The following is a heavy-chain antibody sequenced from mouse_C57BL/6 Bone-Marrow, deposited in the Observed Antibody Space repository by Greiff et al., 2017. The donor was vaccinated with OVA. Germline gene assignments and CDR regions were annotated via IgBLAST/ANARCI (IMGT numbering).Heavy chain of an antibody. V-gene: IGHV14-1*01. CDR2: IDPEDGDT. CDR3: TAEYYGSSPFAY. Sequence: VQLKESGAELVRPGASVKLSCTASGFNIKDYYMHWVKQRPEQGLEWIGRIDPEDGDTEYAPKFQGKATMTADTSSNTAYLQLSSLTSEDTAVYYCTAEYYGSSPFAYWGQGTLVTVSA. J-gene: IGHJ3*01. D-gene: IGHD1-1*01. CDR1: GFNIKDYY.